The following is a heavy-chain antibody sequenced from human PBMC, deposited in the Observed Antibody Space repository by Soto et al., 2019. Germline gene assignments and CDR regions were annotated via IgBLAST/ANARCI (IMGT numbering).Heavy chain of an antibody. CDR3: ARSERGRTAFTFDY. Sequence: SETLSLTCAVSGDSVSNDNYYWSWIRQPPGKGLEWIGYIYYSGTTNYNSYLKSRLSLSVDMSKNQFSLKLASVTAADTAVYFCARSERGRTAFTFDYWGQGALVTVSS. J-gene: IGHJ4*02. D-gene: IGHD3-16*01. CDR1: GDSVSNDNYY. V-gene: IGHV4-61*01. CDR2: IYYSGTT.